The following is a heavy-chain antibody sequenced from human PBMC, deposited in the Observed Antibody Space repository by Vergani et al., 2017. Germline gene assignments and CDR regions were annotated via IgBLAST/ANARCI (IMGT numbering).Heavy chain of an antibody. CDR1: GFLFSSFG. Sequence: VQMVESGGGVGQPGGSLRLSCAASGFLFSSFGMHWVRQAPGKGLEWVAFIRFDGSNRDFADSVKGRFTISRDNSKNTLYLQMNSLRIEDTAVYYCAKDLIFQGTLAKNYNGVDVWGQGTTVIVSS. V-gene: IGHV3-30*02. CDR3: AKDLIFQGTLAKNYNGVDV. D-gene: IGHD2-21*01. J-gene: IGHJ6*02. CDR2: IRFDGSNR.